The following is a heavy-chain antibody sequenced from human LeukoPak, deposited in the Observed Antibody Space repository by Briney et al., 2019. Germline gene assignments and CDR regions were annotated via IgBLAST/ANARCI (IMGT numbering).Heavy chain of an antibody. CDR3: ARTPYDSSPEDY. Sequence: PSETLSLTCTVSGGSISSGAYYWSWIRQHPGKGLEWIGYIYYSGSTYYNPSLKSRVTISVDTSKNQVSLKLTSVTAADTAVYYCARTPYDSSPEDYWGQGTLVTVSS. D-gene: IGHD3-22*01. J-gene: IGHJ4*02. V-gene: IGHV4-31*03. CDR2: IYYSGST. CDR1: GGSISSGAYY.